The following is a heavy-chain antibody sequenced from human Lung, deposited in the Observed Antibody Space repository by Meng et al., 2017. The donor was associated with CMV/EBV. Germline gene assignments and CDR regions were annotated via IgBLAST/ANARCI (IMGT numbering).Heavy chain of an antibody. CDR2: IIPIFGTA. J-gene: IGHJ4*02. V-gene: IGHV1-69*05. CDR1: GGAFSSGA. CDR3: ATYYYGSGSHGGD. Sequence: KASGGAFSSGASSWVRQAPGQGLEWMGGIIPIFGTANYAQRFQGRVTITTDESTSTAYMALSSLRSEDTAVYYWATYYYGSGSHGGDWGQGTLVTVSS. D-gene: IGHD3-10*01.